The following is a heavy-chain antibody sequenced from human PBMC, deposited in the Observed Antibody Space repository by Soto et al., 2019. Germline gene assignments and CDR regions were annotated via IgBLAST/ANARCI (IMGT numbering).Heavy chain of an antibody. CDR3: AKDTTCIQIRFGY. J-gene: IGHJ4*02. V-gene: IGHV3-23*01. CDR2: ITSSGSST. Sequence: PGGSLRLSCAASGLTFSRYAMSWVRQAPGKGLEWVSAITSSGSSTYYADSVKGRFTISRDKSKNTLYLQLNILRAEDTAVYYCAKDTTCIQIRFGYWGQGTLGTVSS. D-gene: IGHD5-18*01. CDR1: GLTFSRYA.